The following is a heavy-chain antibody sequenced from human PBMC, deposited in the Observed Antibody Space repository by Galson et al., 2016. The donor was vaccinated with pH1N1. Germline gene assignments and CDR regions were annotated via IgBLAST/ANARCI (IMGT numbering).Heavy chain of an antibody. J-gene: IGHJ4*02. CDR3: ARGPYYYGSGSEEN. Sequence: QSGAEVKKPGESLKISCKASGGTLSNPAISWGFSSHAINWVRQAPGQRLEWVGRIVPMFGTPNYAQKFQGRVTITADQSTGTAYMELSSLRSEDTAVYYCARGPYYYGSGSEENWGQGTLVTVSS. D-gene: IGHD3-10*01. V-gene: IGHV1-69*15. CDR1: GGTLSNPAISWGFSSHA. CDR2: IVPMFGTP.